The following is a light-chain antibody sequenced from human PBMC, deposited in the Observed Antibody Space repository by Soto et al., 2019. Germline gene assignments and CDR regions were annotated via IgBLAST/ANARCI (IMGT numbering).Light chain of an antibody. CDR3: QQYENLPYT. V-gene: IGKV1-33*01. Sequence: DIQMTQSASSLSASVGDRVTITCQASQVISNYLNWYQQKPGKATKLLIYDISTLEIGVPSRFSGSGSGTDFTLTITGLQPEDIATYYCQQYENLPYTFGQGTKVDIK. CDR2: DIS. J-gene: IGKJ2*01. CDR1: QVISNY.